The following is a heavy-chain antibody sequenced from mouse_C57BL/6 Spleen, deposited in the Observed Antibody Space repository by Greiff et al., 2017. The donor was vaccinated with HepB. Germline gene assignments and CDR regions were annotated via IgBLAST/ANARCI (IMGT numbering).Heavy chain of an antibody. CDR3: AKGYYYAMDY. V-gene: IGHV2-5*01. J-gene: IGHJ4*01. CDR2: IWRGGST. Sequence: VQGVESGPGLVQPSQSLSITCTVSGFSLTSYGVHWVRQSPGKGLEWLGVIWRGGSTDYNAAFMSRLSITKDNSKSQVFFKMNSLQTDDTAIYYCAKGYYYAMDYWGQGTSVTVSS. CDR1: GFSLTSYG.